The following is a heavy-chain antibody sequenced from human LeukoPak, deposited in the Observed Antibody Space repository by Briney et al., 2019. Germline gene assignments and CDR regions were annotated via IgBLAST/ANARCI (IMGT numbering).Heavy chain of an antibody. V-gene: IGHV3-20*04. J-gene: IGHJ4*02. CDR2: INWNGDRR. D-gene: IGHD4-17*01. Sequence: PGGSLRLSCAASGFKFDDYGMSWVRQAPGKGLEWVSDINWNGDRRRYADSVKGRFTISRDNGKNSLYLQMNSLSAEDTAFYYCAREDDYGDYVGYWGQGTLVTVSS. CDR1: GFKFDDYG. CDR3: AREDDYGDYVGY.